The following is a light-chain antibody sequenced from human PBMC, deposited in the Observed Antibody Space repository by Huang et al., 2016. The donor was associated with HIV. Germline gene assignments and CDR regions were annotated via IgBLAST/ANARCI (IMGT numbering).Light chain of an antibody. CDR2: DAS. CDR1: QSVGTY. V-gene: IGKV3-11*01. Sequence: DIVLTQSPGTLSLSPGARATLSCRASQSVGTYLTWYQHKPGQAPKLLMHDASNRAAGIPPRFSVSVSGTDFTLTINDLQSEDAVVYYCQQRSGWPPTFGGGTKV. CDR3: QQRSGWPPT. J-gene: IGKJ4*01.